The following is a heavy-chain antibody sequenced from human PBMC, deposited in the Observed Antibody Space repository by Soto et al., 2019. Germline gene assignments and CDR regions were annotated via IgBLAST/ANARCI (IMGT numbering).Heavy chain of an antibody. V-gene: IGHV1-18*01. CDR3: ARDTYYYGSGSYGVFDI. Sequence: ASVKVSWKASGYIFTDYAIDWGRQAPGQRLEWMGWISAYNGNTNYAQKFQGRVTMTTDTSTNTVYMELRSLRSDDTAVYYCARDTYYYGSGSYGVFDIWGQGTMVTVS. J-gene: IGHJ3*02. CDR1: GYIFTDYA. D-gene: IGHD3-10*01. CDR2: ISAYNGNT.